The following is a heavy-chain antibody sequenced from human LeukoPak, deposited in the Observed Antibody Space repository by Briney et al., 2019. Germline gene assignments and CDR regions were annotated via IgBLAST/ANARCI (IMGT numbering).Heavy chain of an antibody. Sequence: SETLSLTCAVYGGSFSGYYWSWIRQPPGKRLEWIGEINHSGSTNYNPSLKSRVTISVDTSKNQFSLKLSSVTAADTAVYYCARIVLMVYAISNPVYMDVWGKGTTVTISS. D-gene: IGHD2-8*01. J-gene: IGHJ6*03. CDR3: ARIVLMVYAISNPVYMDV. CDR1: GGSFSGYY. V-gene: IGHV4-34*01. CDR2: INHSGST.